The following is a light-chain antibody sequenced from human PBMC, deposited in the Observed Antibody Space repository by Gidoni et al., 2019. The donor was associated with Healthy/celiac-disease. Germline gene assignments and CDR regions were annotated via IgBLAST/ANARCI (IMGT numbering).Light chain of an antibody. Sequence: SYVLTQPPSVSVAPGKTARITCGGNNIGSKSVHWYQQKPGQAPVLVIYYDSDRPSGIPERFSGSNSGNTATLTISRVEAGDEADYYCQVWDRSSDHGVFGGGTKLTGL. CDR1: NIGSKS. J-gene: IGLJ2*01. CDR3: QVWDRSSDHGV. V-gene: IGLV3-21*04. CDR2: YDS.